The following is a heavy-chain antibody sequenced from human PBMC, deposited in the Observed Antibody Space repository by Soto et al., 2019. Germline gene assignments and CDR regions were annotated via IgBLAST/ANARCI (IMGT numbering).Heavy chain of an antibody. J-gene: IGHJ4*02. V-gene: IGHV3-74*01. CDR1: GFTFSSYW. Sequence: GGSLRLSCAASGFTFSSYWMHWVRQAPGKGLVWVSRINSDGSSTSYADSVKGRFTISRDNAKNTLYLQMNSLRAEDTAVYDCASRSEGNPGLIDYWGQGTLVTVSS. CDR2: INSDGSST. CDR3: ASRSEGNPGLIDY.